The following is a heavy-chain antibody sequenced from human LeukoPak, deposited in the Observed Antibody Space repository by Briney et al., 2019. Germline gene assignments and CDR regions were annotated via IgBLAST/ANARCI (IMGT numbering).Heavy chain of an antibody. Sequence: SDTLSLTCGVSGGSVINTNWWTWVRQPPGKGLEWIGEVHLDGRTNYNPSLESRLTMSVDVSENQVSLKLTSVTAADTAVYYCAREGGFYRPLDYSGQGTLVTVSS. D-gene: IGHD3-3*01. CDR3: AREGGFYRPLDY. J-gene: IGHJ4*02. V-gene: IGHV4-4*02. CDR2: VHLDGRT. CDR1: GGSVINTNW.